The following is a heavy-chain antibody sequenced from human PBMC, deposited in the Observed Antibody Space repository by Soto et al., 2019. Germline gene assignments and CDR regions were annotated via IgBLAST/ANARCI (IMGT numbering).Heavy chain of an antibody. Sequence: PSETLSLTCAAYGGPFNGYYWSWIRQPPGKGLEWIGEINHSGSGNYNPSLKRRVTISLDTSKNQFSLKLDSVTAADTAVYYCARVVRGWHPHFDSWGQGTLVTVSS. J-gene: IGHJ4*02. CDR2: INHSGSG. D-gene: IGHD2-21*01. CDR3: ARVVRGWHPHFDS. CDR1: GGPFNGYY. V-gene: IGHV4-34*01.